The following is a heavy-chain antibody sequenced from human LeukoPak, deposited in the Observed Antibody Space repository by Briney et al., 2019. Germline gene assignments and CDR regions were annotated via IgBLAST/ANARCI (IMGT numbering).Heavy chain of an antibody. J-gene: IGHJ4*02. CDR1: GGSVSSSSYY. CDR2: IYYSGST. V-gene: IGHV4-39*07. CDR3: AILARSDRAASDY. Sequence: PSETLSLTCTVSGGSVSSSSYYWGWIRQPPGKGLEWIGSIYYSGSTYYNPSLKSRVTISVDTSKNQFSLKLSSVTAADTAVYYCAILARSDRAASDYWGQGTLVTVSS. D-gene: IGHD6-25*01.